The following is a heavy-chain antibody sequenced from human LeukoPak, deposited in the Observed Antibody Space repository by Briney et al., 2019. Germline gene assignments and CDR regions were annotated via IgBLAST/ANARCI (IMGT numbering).Heavy chain of an antibody. CDR3: ARSGYSSALWAFDI. D-gene: IGHD6-19*01. J-gene: IGHJ3*02. CDR2: ISSSSSYI. V-gene: IGHV3-21*01. Sequence: GGSLRLSCAASGFTFSSYNMNWVRQAPGKGLEWVSSISSSSSYIYYADSVKGRFTIARDNAKNSLYLQMNSLRAEDTAVYYCARSGYSSALWAFDIWGQGTMVTVSS. CDR1: GFTFSSYN.